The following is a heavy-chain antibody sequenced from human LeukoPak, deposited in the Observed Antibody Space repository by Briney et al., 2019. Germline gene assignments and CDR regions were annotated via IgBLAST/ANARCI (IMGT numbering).Heavy chain of an antibody. Sequence: GGSLRLSCAASGFTFSSYAMSWVRQAPGKGLEWVSAISGSGGSTYYADSVKGRFTISRDNSKNTLYLQMDSLRAEDTAVYYCAKASSGWYRYVYFDYWGQGTLVTVSS. CDR3: AKASSGWYRYVYFDY. J-gene: IGHJ4*02. V-gene: IGHV3-23*01. D-gene: IGHD6-19*01. CDR2: ISGSGGST. CDR1: GFTFSSYA.